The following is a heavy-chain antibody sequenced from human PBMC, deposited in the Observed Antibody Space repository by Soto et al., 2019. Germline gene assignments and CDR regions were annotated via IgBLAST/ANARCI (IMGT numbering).Heavy chain of an antibody. D-gene: IGHD6-13*01. CDR3: ARDAAAGLNDY. J-gene: IGHJ4*02. CDR2: ISAYNGNT. V-gene: IGHV1-18*01. Sequence: GASVKGSLKASGYTLTSYGISWGRQAPGQGLEWVGWISAYNGNTNYAQKLQGRVTMTTDTSTSTAYMELRSLRSDDTAVYYCARDAAAGLNDYWGQGTLVTVSS. CDR1: GYTLTSYG.